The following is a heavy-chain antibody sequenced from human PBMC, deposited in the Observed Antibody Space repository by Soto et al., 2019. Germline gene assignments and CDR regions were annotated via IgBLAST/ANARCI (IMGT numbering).Heavy chain of an antibody. V-gene: IGHV1-3*01. Sequence: KFQGRVTITRDTSASTAYMELSSLRSEDTAVYYCARGEDSWSSIAVRFFDYWGQGTLVTVSS. CDR3: ARGEDSWSSIAVRFFDY. J-gene: IGHJ4*02. D-gene: IGHD6-6*01.